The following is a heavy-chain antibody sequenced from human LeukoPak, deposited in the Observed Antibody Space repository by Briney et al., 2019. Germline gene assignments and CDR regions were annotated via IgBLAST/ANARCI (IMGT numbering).Heavy chain of an antibody. CDR1: GYTFTGYY. CDR2: INPNSGGT. CDR3: AHSINSSSFYFQH. Sequence: ASVKVSCKASGYTFTGYYMHWVRQAPGQGLEWMGWINPNSGGTNYAQKFQGRVTMTRDTPISTAYMELSRLRSDDTAVYYCAHSINSSSFYFQHWGQGTLVTVSS. J-gene: IGHJ1*01. D-gene: IGHD6-6*01. V-gene: IGHV1-2*02.